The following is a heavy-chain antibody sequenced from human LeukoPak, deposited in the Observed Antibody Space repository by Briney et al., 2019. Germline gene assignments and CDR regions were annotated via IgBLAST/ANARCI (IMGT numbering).Heavy chain of an antibody. CDR1: GYSFTSYC. CDR2: IYPGDSDT. CDR3: ATLGYCSSTSCYSGWFDP. Sequence: KFGESLNISCKGSGYSFTSYCIGWVRQTPGKGLECMGIIYPGDSDTRYSPSLQGQVTISADKSISTAYLQWSSMRAAETAMYYCATLGYCSSTSCYSGWFDPWGQGTLVTVSS. D-gene: IGHD2-2*01. V-gene: IGHV5-51*01. J-gene: IGHJ5*02.